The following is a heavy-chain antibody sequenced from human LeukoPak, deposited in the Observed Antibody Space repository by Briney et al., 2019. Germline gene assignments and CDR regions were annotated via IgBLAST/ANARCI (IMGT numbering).Heavy chain of an antibody. J-gene: IGHJ4*02. Sequence: SAPLSLTCTVSGGSISSGGYYWSWIRQHPGKGLEWIGYIYYSGSTYYNPSLKSRVTISVDTSKNQFSLKLSSVTAADTAVYYCARSRNYYDSRGANYFDYWGQGTLVTVSS. V-gene: IGHV4-31*03. CDR1: GGSISSGGYY. CDR2: IYYSGST. D-gene: IGHD3-22*01. CDR3: ARSRNYYDSRGANYFDY.